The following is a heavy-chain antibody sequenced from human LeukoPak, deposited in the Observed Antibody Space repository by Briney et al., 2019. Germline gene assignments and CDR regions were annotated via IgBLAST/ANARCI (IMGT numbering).Heavy chain of an antibody. Sequence: GGSLRLSCEGSGFTFNDYGMSWVRQVPGKGLEWVSGINYNGGTTNYGDSVKGRFTISRENAKNSLYLQMNSLRTEDTALYYCARVGKRFRYYYYMDVWGKGTTVIISS. CDR2: INYNGGTT. D-gene: IGHD3-3*01. CDR3: ARVGKRFRYYYYMDV. J-gene: IGHJ6*03. V-gene: IGHV3-20*04. CDR1: GFTFNDYG.